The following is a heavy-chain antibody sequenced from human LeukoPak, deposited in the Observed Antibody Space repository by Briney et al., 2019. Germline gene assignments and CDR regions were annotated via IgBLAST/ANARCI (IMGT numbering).Heavy chain of an antibody. V-gene: IGHV4-59*08. D-gene: IGHD3-10*01. J-gene: IGHJ4*02. CDR2: IYYSGST. CDR1: GGSISSYY. CDR3: ARWTANSGSTFDY. Sequence: SETLSLTCTVSGGSISSYYWSWIRQPPGKGLEWIGYIYYSGSTNYNPSLKSRVTISVDTSKNQFSLKLSSVTAADTAVYYCARWTANSGSTFDYWGQGTLVTVSS.